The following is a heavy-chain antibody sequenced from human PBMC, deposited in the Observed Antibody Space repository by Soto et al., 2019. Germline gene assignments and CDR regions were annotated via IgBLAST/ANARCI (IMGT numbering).Heavy chain of an antibody. CDR3: AREDGGGPFDS. J-gene: IGHJ4*02. CDR1: GFMFSAYA. D-gene: IGHD2-15*01. V-gene: IGHV3-23*01. CDR2: MSGTSADT. Sequence: DVHLLESGGGLVQPGGSLRLSCAASGFMFSAYAMHWVRQAPGQGLEWVSSMSGTSADTYYADSVKGRFTVSRDSSKDTIYLQLNSLRAEYTAIYFCAREDGGGPFDSWGQGTLVIVSS.